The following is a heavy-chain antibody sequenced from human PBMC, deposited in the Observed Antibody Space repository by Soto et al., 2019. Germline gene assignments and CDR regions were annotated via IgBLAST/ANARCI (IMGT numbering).Heavy chain of an antibody. CDR1: GFSVSSNY. CDR3: ARDRLNTYSSSWYYNREDYYYGMDV. Sequence: GGSLRLSCAASGFSVSSNYMSWVRQAPGKGLEWVSVMCSGGRTYYADSVKGRFTISRDNSKNTLYLQMNSLRAEDTAVYYCARDRLNTYSSSWYYNREDYYYGMDVWGQGTTVTVSS. V-gene: IGHV3-53*01. D-gene: IGHD6-13*01. CDR2: MCSGGRT. J-gene: IGHJ6*02.